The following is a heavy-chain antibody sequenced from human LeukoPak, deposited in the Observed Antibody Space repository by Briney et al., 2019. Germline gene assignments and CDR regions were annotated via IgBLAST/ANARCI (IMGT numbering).Heavy chain of an antibody. CDR2: INPNNGGT. V-gene: IGHV1-2*06. D-gene: IGHD1-26*01. CDR1: GYTFTDYY. J-gene: IGHJ4*02. Sequence: ASVQVSCKASGYTFTDYYMHWVRQAPGLGLEWMGRINPNNGGTIYAQQFQGRVTMTRDTSISTAYMEPSRLRSDDTALYYCAREVGTTSNNFDYWGQGTLVTVSS. CDR3: AREVGTTSNNFDY.